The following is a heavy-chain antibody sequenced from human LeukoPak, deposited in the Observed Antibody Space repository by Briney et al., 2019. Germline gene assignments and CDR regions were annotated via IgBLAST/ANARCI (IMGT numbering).Heavy chain of an antibody. V-gene: IGHV1-69*04. J-gene: IGHJ6*03. D-gene: IGHD3-22*01. CDR2: IIPILEIA. Sequence: VASVKVSCKASGGTFSNYAISWVRQAPGQGLEWMGRIIPILEIANYAQKFQGRVTITADKSTSTAYVELSSLRSEDTAVYYCARDPPRDSSGSYEPYYYYYMDVWGKGTTVTVSS. CDR3: ARDPPRDSSGSYEPYYYYYMDV. CDR1: GGTFSNYA.